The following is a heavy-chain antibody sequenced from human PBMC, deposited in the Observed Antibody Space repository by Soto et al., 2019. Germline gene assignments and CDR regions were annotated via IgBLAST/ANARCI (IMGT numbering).Heavy chain of an antibody. CDR3: TRPLLRDDYNWGYFDL. D-gene: IGHD4-4*01. CDR1: GFTFSSYA. V-gene: IGHV3-30*14. Sequence: QVQLVESGGGVVQPGRSLRLSCAASGFTFSSYAMHWVRQAPGKGLEWVAVISYDGSNKYYADSVKGRFTISRDNSKNTVYRLMNSLRAEDTALYYCTRPLLRDDYNWGYFDLWGRGTLVTVSS. J-gene: IGHJ2*01. CDR2: ISYDGSNK.